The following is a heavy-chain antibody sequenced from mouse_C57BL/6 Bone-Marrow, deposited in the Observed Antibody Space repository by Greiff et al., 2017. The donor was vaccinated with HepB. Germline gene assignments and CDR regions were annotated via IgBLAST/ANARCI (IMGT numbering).Heavy chain of an antibody. Sequence: QVQLQQPGAELVKPGASVKLSCKASGYTFTSYWMHWVKQRPGLGLEWIGRIDPNSGGTKYNEKFKSKATLTVDKPSSTAYMQLSSLTSEDSAVYYCARITTVVDWYFDVWGTGTTVTVSS. D-gene: IGHD1-1*01. CDR2: IDPNSGGT. J-gene: IGHJ1*03. CDR3: ARITTVVDWYFDV. CDR1: GYTFTSYW. V-gene: IGHV1-72*01.